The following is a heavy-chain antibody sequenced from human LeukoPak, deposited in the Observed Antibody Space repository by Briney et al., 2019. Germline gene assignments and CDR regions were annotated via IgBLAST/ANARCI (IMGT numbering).Heavy chain of an antibody. J-gene: IGHJ5*02. D-gene: IGHD3-22*01. Sequence: ASVTVSCKASGYTFTGYYMHWVRQAPGQGLEWMGWINPNSGGTNYAQKFQGRVTMTRDTSISTAYMELSRLRSDDTAVYYCARAYYDSSGYYYVIPPRNWFDPWGQGTLVTVSS. V-gene: IGHV1-2*02. CDR1: GYTFTGYY. CDR3: ARAYYDSSGYYYVIPPRNWFDP. CDR2: INPNSGGT.